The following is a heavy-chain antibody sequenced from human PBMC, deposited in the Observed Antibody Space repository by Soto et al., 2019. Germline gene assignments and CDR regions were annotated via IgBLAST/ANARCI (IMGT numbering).Heavy chain of an antibody. J-gene: IGHJ2*01. CDR3: ARLRRDWYFDL. CDR1: GFTFSSYA. D-gene: IGHD3-16*01. CDR2: ISYDGSKK. V-gene: IGHV3-30-3*01. Sequence: QVQLVESGGGVVQPGRSLRLSCAASGFTFSSYAMHWVRQAPGKGLEWVAVISYDGSKKYYADSVKGRFTISRDNSKNTLYLQMNSLRAEDTAVYYCARLRRDWYFDLWGRVTLVTVSS.